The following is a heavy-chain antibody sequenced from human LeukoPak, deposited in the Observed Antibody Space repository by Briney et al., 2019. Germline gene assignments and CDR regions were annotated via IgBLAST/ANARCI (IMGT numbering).Heavy chain of an antibody. CDR1: GFTFSSYW. CDR2: IKHDGSEK. V-gene: IGHV3-7*01. Sequence: GSLRLSCAASGFTFSSYWMSWVRQAPGKGLEWVANIKHDGSEKYYVDSVKGRFTISRDNAKNSLYLQMNSLRAEDTAVYYCARDSIPERPFDYWGQGTLVTVSS. CDR3: ARDSIPERPFDY. J-gene: IGHJ4*02.